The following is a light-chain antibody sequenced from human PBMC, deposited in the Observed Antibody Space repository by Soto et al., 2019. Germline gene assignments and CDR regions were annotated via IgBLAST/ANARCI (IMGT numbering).Light chain of an antibody. V-gene: IGLV2-23*01. J-gene: IGLJ3*02. CDR2: EGT. CDR1: SSDIGGSSL. CDR3: SSYAGSRISVM. Sequence: QSALTQPASVSGSPGQSITISCTGTSSDIGGSSLVAWYQQHPGTAPKLIIYEGTKRPSGVSNRFSGSKSGNTASLTIYGLQAEDEADYYYSSYAGSRISVMFGEGTKLTVL.